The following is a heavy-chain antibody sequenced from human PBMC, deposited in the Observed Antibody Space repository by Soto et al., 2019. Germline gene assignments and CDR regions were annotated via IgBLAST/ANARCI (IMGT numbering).Heavy chain of an antibody. CDR2: INPNSGAT. CDR3: ARGGGTILAPLP. D-gene: IGHD3-3*01. J-gene: IGHJ5*02. CDR1: GYTFTGYF. V-gene: IGHV1-2*02. Sequence: QVQLVQSGAEVKKPGASVEVSCKASGYTFTGYFMHWVRQAPGQGLEWMGWINPNSGATKYAEKFKGGVTLSRDTSIRTAYMELSGLRSDDTAVYYCARGGGTILAPLPWGQGTLVTVSS.